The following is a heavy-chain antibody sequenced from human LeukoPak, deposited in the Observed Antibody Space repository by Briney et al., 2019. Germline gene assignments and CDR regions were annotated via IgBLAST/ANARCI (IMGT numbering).Heavy chain of an antibody. D-gene: IGHD2-2*01. CDR2: ISAYNGNT. CDR1: GYTITSYG. CDR3: ARDADDIVVVPAAMGQKYYYYYYGMDV. V-gene: IGHV1-18*01. J-gene: IGHJ6*02. Sequence: ASVKRSCKASGYTITSYGISWVRQAPGQGLEWMGWISAYNGNTNYAQKLQGRVTMTTDTSTSTAYMELRSLRSDDTAVYYCARDADDIVVVPAAMGQKYYYYYYGMDVWGQGTTVTVSS.